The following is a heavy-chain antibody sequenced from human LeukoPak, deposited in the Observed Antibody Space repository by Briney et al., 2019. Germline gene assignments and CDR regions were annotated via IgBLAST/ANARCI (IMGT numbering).Heavy chain of an antibody. CDR2: ISSSSSYI. V-gene: IGHV3-21*01. CDR1: GFTFSSYS. Sequence: GGSLRLSCTASGFTFSSYSMNWVRQAPGKGPEWVSSISSSSSYIYYADSVKGRFTISRDNAKNSLSLQMNSLRAEDTAVYYCARAWDYVWGSYPGVPGYWGQGTLVTVSS. CDR3: ARAWDYVWGSYPGVPGY. J-gene: IGHJ4*02. D-gene: IGHD3-16*02.